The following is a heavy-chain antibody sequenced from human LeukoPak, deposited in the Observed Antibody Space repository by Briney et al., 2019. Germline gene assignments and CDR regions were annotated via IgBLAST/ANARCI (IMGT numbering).Heavy chain of an antibody. CDR1: GFTFDDYA. J-gene: IGHJ4*02. D-gene: IGHD5-18*01. Sequence: GGSLRLSCAASGFTFDDYAMHWVRQAPGKGLEWVSLISGDGGITYYADSVKGRFTISRDNSKDSLYLQMNSLRTEDTALYYCAKDSRGYSYGRYFDYWGQGTLVTVSS. CDR3: AKDSRGYSYGRYFDY. CDR2: ISGDGGIT. V-gene: IGHV3-43*02.